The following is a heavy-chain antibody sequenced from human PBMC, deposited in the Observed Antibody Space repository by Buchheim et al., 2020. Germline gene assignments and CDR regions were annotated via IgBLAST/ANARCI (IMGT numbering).Heavy chain of an antibody. Sequence: QVQLVESGGGLVKPGGSLRLSCAASGFTFSDFYMTWIRQAPGKGLEWVSYISTSSTDTDFADSVKGRFTIFRDNAKNSLYPQMNSLRAEDTAVYYCARYFGAGSSYGMDVWGQGTT. CDR2: ISTSSTDT. CDR3: ARYFGAGSSYGMDV. J-gene: IGHJ6*02. D-gene: IGHD3-10*01. CDR1: GFTFSDFY. V-gene: IGHV3-11*05.